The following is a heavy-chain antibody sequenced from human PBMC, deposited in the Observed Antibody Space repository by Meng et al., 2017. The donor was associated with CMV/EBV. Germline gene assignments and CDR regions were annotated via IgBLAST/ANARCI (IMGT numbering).Heavy chain of an antibody. D-gene: IGHD3-3*01. V-gene: IGHV4-39*01. CDR2: IYYSGST. CDR1: GGSISSSSYY. CDR3: ARSNERITIFGVVIKSRRNWFDP. Sequence: SQTLSLTCTVSGGSISSSSYYWGWIRQPPGKGLEWIGSIYYSGSTYYNPSLKSRVTISVDTSKNQFSLKLSPVTAADTAVYYCARSNERITIFGVVIKSRRNWFDPWGQGTLVTVSS. J-gene: IGHJ5*02.